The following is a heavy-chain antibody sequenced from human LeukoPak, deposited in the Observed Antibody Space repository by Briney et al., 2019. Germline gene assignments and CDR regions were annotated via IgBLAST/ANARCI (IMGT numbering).Heavy chain of an antibody. CDR1: GITFSSYA. CDR3: AKGGASVTRYVDY. CDR2: ISGSGGST. V-gene: IGHV3-23*01. D-gene: IGHD4-17*01. J-gene: IGHJ4*02. Sequence: GGSLRLSCAASGITFSSYAMSWVRQAPGKGLEWVSAISGSGGSTYYADSVKGRFTISRDNSKNTLYLQMNSLRPEDTAVYCAKGGASVTRYVDYWGQGTLVTVSS.